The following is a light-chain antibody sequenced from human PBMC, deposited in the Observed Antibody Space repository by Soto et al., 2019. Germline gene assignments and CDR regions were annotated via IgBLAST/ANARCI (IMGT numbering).Light chain of an antibody. CDR1: QSVSSY. CDR2: DAS. J-gene: IGKJ5*01. CDR3: QQRSNWPSGT. V-gene: IGKV3-11*01. Sequence: EIVLTQSPATLSLSPVERATLSCMASQSVSSYLAWYQQKPGQAPRLLIYDASNRATGIPARFSGSGSGTDFTLTISSLEPEDFAVYYCQQRSNWPSGTFGQGTRLEIK.